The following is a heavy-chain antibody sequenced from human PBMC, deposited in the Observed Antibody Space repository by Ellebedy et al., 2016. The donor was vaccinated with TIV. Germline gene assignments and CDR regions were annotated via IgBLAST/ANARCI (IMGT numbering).Heavy chain of an antibody. D-gene: IGHD4-17*01. CDR2: INSDGSTT. CDR3: ARDRYGETGYYYGMDV. Sequence: GGSLRLSCAASGFTFSNYWMHWVRQAPGEGLVWVARINSDGSTTTYVDSVKGRLTMSRDNAKNTLYLQMNSLRAEDTAVYYCARDRYGETGYYYGMDVWGQGTTVTVSS. V-gene: IGHV3-74*01. CDR1: GFTFSNYW. J-gene: IGHJ6*02.